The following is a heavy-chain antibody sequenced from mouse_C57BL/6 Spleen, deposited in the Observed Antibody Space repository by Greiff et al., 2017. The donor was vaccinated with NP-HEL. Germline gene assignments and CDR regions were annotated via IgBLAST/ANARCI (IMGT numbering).Heavy chain of an antibody. CDR3: ASRYDYAMDY. CDR1: GYTFTSYW. V-gene: IGHV1-61*01. Sequence: VQLQQPGAELVRPGSSVKLSCKASGYTFTSYWMDWVKQRPGQGLEWIGNIYPSDSETHYNQKFKDKATLTVDKSSSTAYMQLSSLTSEDSAVYYCASRYDYAMDYWGQGTSVTVSS. D-gene: IGHD1-1*02. J-gene: IGHJ4*01. CDR2: IYPSDSET.